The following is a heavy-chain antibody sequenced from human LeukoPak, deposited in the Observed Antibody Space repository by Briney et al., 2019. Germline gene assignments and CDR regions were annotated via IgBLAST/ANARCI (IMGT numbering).Heavy chain of an antibody. CDR1: GFTFSSYS. V-gene: IGHV3-48*04. CDR2: ISGSSTTK. CDR3: ARGPSRGLYGPGAY. J-gene: IGHJ4*02. Sequence: GGSLRLSCVGSGFTFSSYSMSWVRQAPGKGLEWVSFISGSSTTKHYAVSVEGRFTVSRDTAKNSLYLQMNSLRADDTAVYYCARGPSRGLYGPGAYWGRGTLVSVSS. D-gene: IGHD3-10*01.